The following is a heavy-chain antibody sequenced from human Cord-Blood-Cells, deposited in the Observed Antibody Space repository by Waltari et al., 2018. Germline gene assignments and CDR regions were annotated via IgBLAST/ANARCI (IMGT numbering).Heavy chain of an antibody. Sequence: QVQLQQWGAGLLKPSETLSLTCAVYGGSFSGYYWSWTRQPPGKGLEWIGEINHSGSTNYNPSLKSRVTISVDTSKNQFSLKLRSVTAADTAVYYCARGGTIRRYFDWLYYFDYWGQGTLVTVSS. D-gene: IGHD3-9*01. CDR2: INHSGST. J-gene: IGHJ4*02. V-gene: IGHV4-34*01. CDR1: GGSFSGYY. CDR3: ARGGTIRRYFDWLYYFDY.